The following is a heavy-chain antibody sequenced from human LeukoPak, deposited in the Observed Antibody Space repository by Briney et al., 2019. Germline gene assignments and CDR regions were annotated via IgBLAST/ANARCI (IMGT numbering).Heavy chain of an antibody. J-gene: IGHJ3*02. D-gene: IGHD2-2*02. CDR2: ISAYNGNT. Sequence: ASVKVSCKASGYTFTSYGISWVRQSPGQGLEWMGWISAYNGNTNYAQKLQGRVTMTTDISTSTAYMELRSLRSDDTAVYYCARVRGLYCSSTSCYTEAFDIWGQGTMVTVSS. V-gene: IGHV1-18*01. CDR1: GYTFTSYG. CDR3: ARVRGLYCSSTSCYTEAFDI.